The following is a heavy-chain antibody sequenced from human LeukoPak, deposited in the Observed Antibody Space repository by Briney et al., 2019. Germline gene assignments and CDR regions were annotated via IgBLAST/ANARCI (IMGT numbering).Heavy chain of an antibody. V-gene: IGHV3-21*01. CDR3: ARTPSRIAAP. Sequence: ESLRLSCAASGFTVSSYSMNWVRQAPGKGLEWVSSISSSSSYIYYADSVKGRFTIYRDNAKNSLYLQMNSLRAEDTAVYYCARTPSRIAAPWGQGTLVTVSS. D-gene: IGHD6-13*01. CDR2: ISSSSSYI. CDR1: GFTVSSYS. J-gene: IGHJ4*02.